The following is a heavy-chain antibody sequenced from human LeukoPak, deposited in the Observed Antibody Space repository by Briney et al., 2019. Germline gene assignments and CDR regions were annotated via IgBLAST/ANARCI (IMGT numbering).Heavy chain of an antibody. J-gene: IGHJ6*03. V-gene: IGHV3-53*01. D-gene: IGHD2-2*01. Sequence: GGSLRLSCAASGFTVSSNYMSWVRQAPGKGLEWVSVIYSGGSTYYADSVTGRFTISRDNSKNTLYLQMNSLRAEDTAVYYCARDRGIYCSSTSCPYYYYYYMDVWGKGTTVTVSS. CDR3: ARDRGIYCSSTSCPYYYYYYMDV. CDR1: GFTVSSNY. CDR2: IYSGGST.